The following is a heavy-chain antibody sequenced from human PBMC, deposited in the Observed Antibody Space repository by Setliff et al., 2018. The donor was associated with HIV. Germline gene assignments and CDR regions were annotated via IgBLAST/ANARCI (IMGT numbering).Heavy chain of an antibody. V-gene: IGHV4-39*07. D-gene: IGHD3-22*01. CDR3: ARDHKYYYDSSGLDY. CDR2: IFYSGST. CDR1: GGSITSSTYY. Sequence: LSLTCTVSGGSITSSTYYWDWIRQPPGKGLEWIGSIFYSGSTYYNPSVKSRVTISIDTSKNQFSLRLSSVTAANTAVYYCARDHKYYYDSSGLDYWGQGTLVTVSS. J-gene: IGHJ4*02.